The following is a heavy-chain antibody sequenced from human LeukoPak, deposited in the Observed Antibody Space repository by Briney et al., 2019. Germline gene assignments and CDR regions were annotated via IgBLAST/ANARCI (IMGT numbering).Heavy chain of an antibody. V-gene: IGHV3-21*01. Sequence: GGSLRLSCAASGFTFSSYSMSWVRQAPGKGLEWVSSISSSSSYIYYADSVKGRFTISRDNAKNSLYLQMNSLRAEDTAVYYCARGGEYYDSSGYYYPEGRYFDYWGQGTLVTVSS. CDR3: ARGGEYYDSSGYYYPEGRYFDY. D-gene: IGHD3-22*01. CDR1: GFTFSSYS. CDR2: ISSSSSYI. J-gene: IGHJ4*02.